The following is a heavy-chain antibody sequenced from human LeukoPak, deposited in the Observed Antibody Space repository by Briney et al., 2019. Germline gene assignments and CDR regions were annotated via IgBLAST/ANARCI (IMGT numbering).Heavy chain of an antibody. J-gene: IGHJ4*02. Sequence: ASVKVSCKASGGTFSSYAISWVRQAPGQGLEWMGWISAYNGNTNYAQKLQGRVTMTTDTSTSTAYMELRSLRSDDTAVYYCATVGATPDFDYWGQGTLVTVSS. CDR1: GGTFSSYA. CDR2: ISAYNGNT. D-gene: IGHD1-26*01. V-gene: IGHV1-18*01. CDR3: ATVGATPDFDY.